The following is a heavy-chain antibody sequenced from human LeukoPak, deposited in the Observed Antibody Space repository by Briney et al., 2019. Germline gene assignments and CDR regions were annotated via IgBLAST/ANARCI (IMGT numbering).Heavy chain of an antibody. CDR2: ISGSGGST. J-gene: IGHJ4*02. CDR1: GFTFSSYA. V-gene: IGHV3-23*01. CDR3: AKATIFGVVRFDY. D-gene: IGHD3-3*01. Sequence: GGSLRLSCAASGFTFSSYAMSWVRQAPGKGLEWVSAISGSGGSTYYADSVRGRFTISRDNSKNTLYLQMNSLRAEDTAVYYCAKATIFGVVRFDYWGQGTLVTVSS.